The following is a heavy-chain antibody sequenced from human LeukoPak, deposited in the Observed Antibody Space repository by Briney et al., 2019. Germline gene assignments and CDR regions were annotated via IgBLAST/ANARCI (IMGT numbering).Heavy chain of an antibody. CDR3: ARRGYCSSTSCSFDI. CDR1: VCSISSSNC. D-gene: IGHD2-2*01. V-gene: IGHV4-4*02. Sequence: SGTLSLSCAVPVCSISSSNCWTWVRQRPGKGLEWIGEIYHSGITNYDPSLKSRVTRSVDKSKTQFSLKLRSVTAADTDVYYCARRGYCSSTSCSFDIWGQGTMVTVSS. CDR2: IYHSGIT. J-gene: IGHJ3*02.